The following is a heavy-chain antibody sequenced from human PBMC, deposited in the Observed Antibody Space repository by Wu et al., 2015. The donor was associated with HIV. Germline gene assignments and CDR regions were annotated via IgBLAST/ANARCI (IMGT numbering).Heavy chain of an antibody. CDR2: FAPEEGEK. CDR1: EYSLTELS. Sequence: QDQLVQSGAEVKKPGASVKVSCMVSEYSLTELSIHWVRQAPGKGLEWMGGFAPEEGEKISAQKFQGRVTMTEDTSTNTAYLELSSLRSEDTAVYYCATVRETMIRDRPRYGLDVWGQGTTVTVSS. V-gene: IGHV1-24*01. CDR3: ATVRETMIRDRPRYGLDV. D-gene: IGHD3-10*01. J-gene: IGHJ6*02.